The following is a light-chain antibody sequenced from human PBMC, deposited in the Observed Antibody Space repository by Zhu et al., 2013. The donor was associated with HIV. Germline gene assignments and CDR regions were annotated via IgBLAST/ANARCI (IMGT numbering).Light chain of an antibody. J-gene: IGKJ2*01. CDR2: DAS. CDR3: QQYYTYPYT. CDR1: QGISSA. V-gene: IGKV1-13*02. Sequence: AIQLTQSPSSLSSSVGDRVTITCRASQGISSALAWYQQKPGEAPQLLIYDASSLESGVPSRFSGSGSGTDFTLTISCLQSEDFATYYCQQYYTYPYTFGQGTKLEIK.